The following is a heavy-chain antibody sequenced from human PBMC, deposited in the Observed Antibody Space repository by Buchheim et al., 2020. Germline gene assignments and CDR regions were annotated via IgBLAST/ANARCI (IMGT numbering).Heavy chain of an antibody. Sequence: QLQLQESGPGLVKPSETLSLTWTVSGGSISSFDYYWGWIRQPPGKGLEWIGSIYYSGRTDYNPSLRSRVTISLDTSENQFSLKLSSVTAADTAVYYCARGRTAAAGSNWGQGT. J-gene: IGHJ4*02. CDR1: GGSISSFDYY. CDR3: ARGRTAAAGSN. V-gene: IGHV4-39*07. CDR2: IYYSGRT. D-gene: IGHD6-13*01.